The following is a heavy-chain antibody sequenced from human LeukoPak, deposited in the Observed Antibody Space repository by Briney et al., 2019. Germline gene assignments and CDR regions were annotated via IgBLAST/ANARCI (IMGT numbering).Heavy chain of an antibody. V-gene: IGHV3-7*01. CDR2: IKQDGREE. CDR3: ATYKNWVAGDV. D-gene: IGHD7-27*01. J-gene: IGHJ6*02. CDR1: GFKFSDSW. Sequence: GGSLRLSCAASGFKFSDSWMSWVRQAPGKGPEWVANIKQDGREEHYVDSVKGRFTVSRDNARNSLFLQMNSLRVEDTAVYYCATYKNWVAGDVWGQGTTVSASS.